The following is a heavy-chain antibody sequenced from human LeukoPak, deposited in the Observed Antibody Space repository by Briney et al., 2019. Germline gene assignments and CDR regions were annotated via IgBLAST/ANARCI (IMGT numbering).Heavy chain of an antibody. CDR3: ASGSGSSGLTY. J-gene: IGHJ4*02. CDR1: GGSFSGYY. D-gene: IGHD1-26*01. Sequence: PSETLSLTCTVYGGSFSGYYWTWIRQPPGKGLEWIGEIYHSGRTNYNPSLKSRITISKDTSRNQISLTLNSVTAADTAAYYCASGSGSSGLTYRGRGTLVTVSS. CDR2: IYHSGRT. V-gene: IGHV4-34*01.